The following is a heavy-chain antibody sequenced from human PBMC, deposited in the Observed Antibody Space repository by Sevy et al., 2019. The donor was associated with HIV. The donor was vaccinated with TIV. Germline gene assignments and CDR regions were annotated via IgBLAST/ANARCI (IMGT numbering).Heavy chain of an antibody. CDR3: ARDLVWAFDQ. CDR1: EFGFSSHS. Sequence: GGSLRLSCTASEFGFSSHSFNWVRQAPGKGLEWVSYISGIGTPISYLDSLRGRFTISRDNAKNSLFLQMNNLRDDDTGVYYCARDLVWAFDQWGQGTLVTVSS. J-gene: IGHJ4*02. V-gene: IGHV3-48*02. D-gene: IGHD2-8*02. CDR2: ISGIGTPI.